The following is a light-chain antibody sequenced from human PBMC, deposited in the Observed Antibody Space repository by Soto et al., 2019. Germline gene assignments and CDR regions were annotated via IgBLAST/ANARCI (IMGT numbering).Light chain of an antibody. V-gene: IGLV2-14*01. CDR2: EVS. J-gene: IGLJ2*01. Sequence: QSALTQPASVSGSPGQSITISCTGTSSDVGGYKYVSWYQQHPGKVPKLMIYEVSNRPSGVSDRFSGSNSGNTASLTISGLQAEDEADYYCSSYTTSNTLVFGGGTKLTVL. CDR3: SSYTTSNTLV. CDR1: SSDVGGYKY.